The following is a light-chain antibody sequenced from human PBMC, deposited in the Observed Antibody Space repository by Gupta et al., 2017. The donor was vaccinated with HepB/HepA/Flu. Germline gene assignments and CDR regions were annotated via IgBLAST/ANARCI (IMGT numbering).Light chain of an antibody. J-gene: IGKJ1*01. V-gene: IGKV1-5*03. Sequence: DIQMTQSPSTLSASVGDRVTITCRASQSISSWLAWYQQKPVKAPKLLIYKASSLESGVPSRFSGSGSGTEFTLTISSLQPDDFATYYCQHLGTFGQGTKVEIK. CDR1: QSISSW. CDR2: KAS. CDR3: QHLGT.